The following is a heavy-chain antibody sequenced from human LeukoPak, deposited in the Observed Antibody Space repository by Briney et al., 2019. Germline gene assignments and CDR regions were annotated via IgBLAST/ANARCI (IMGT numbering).Heavy chain of an antibody. CDR2: INSDGGST. Sequence: GGSLRLSCAASGFTFSSYWMHWVRQAPGKGLVWVSRINSDGGSTSYADSVKGRFTISRDNAKNTLYLQMNSLRAEDTAVYYCARRYGSGSYYMLLNWYFDLWGRGTLVTVSS. D-gene: IGHD3-10*01. CDR1: GFTFSSYW. V-gene: IGHV3-74*01. J-gene: IGHJ2*01. CDR3: ARRYGSGSYYMLLNWYFDL.